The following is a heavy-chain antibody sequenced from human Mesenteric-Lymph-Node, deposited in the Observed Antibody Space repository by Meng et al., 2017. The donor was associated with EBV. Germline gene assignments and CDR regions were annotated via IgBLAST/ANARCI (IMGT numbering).Heavy chain of an antibody. D-gene: IGHD3-22*01. CDR1: AYSYSGYY. CDR2: INPRSGAT. CDR3: SHTDYFDNTGHH. J-gene: IGHJ4*02. Sequence: QGQLGRSGAEVRKPGASVKVSCKASAYSYSGYYLHWVRQAPGQGLEWMGRINPRSGATSYAEKFQGRLAMTGDTSVSTAYMELASLRSDDTAVYFCSHTDYFDNTGHHWGQGTLVTVSS. V-gene: IGHV1-2*06.